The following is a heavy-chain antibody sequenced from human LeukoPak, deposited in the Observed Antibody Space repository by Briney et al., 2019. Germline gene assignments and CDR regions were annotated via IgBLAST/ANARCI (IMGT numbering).Heavy chain of an antibody. D-gene: IGHD1-26*01. Sequence: AGGSLRLSCAASGFTFSSYSMNWVRQAPGKGLEWVSSISSSSSYIYYADSVKGRFTISRDNAKNSLYLQMNSLRAEDTAVYYCARVGAAGFDWFDPWGQGTLVTVSS. CDR1: GFTFSSYS. CDR2: ISSSSSYI. V-gene: IGHV3-21*01. CDR3: ARVGAAGFDWFDP. J-gene: IGHJ5*02.